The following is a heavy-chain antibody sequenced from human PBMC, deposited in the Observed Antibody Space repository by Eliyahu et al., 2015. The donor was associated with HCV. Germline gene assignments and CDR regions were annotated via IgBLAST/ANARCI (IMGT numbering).Heavy chain of an antibody. D-gene: IGHD6-19*01. Sequence: QVQLQESGPGLVKPSETLSLTCTVSGXSIXSXYWSWIRQPPGKGLEWIXYIYYTGXTXYNPSLKXRVTMSLDTPKNQLSLKLSSVTAADTAVYYCASGGGGIAVAGTGGWFDPWGQGTLVTVSS. CDR2: IYYTGXT. V-gene: IGHV4-59*12. CDR1: GXSIXSXY. J-gene: IGHJ5*02. CDR3: ASGGGGIAVAGTGGWFDP.